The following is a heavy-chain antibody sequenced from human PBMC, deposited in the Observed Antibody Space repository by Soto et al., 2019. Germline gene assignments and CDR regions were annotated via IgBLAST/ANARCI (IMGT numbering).Heavy chain of an antibody. CDR2: IDPSDSHT. CDR3: ARLVYPSHPDYDYYGMDI. V-gene: IGHV5-10-1*01. D-gene: IGHD3-9*01. CDR1: GYSFTSYW. J-gene: IGHJ6*02. Sequence: PGESLKISCKGSGYSFTSYWISWVRQMPGKGLEWMGRIDPSDSHTSYSPSFQGHVAISADKSISTAYLQWSSLKASDTAMYYCARLVYPSHPDYDYYGMDIWGQGTTVTVSS.